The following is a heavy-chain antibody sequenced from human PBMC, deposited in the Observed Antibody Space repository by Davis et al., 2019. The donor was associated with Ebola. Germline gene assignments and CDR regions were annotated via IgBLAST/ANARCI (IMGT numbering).Heavy chain of an antibody. V-gene: IGHV1-2*06. J-gene: IGHJ6*02. CDR3: ARGGITMTVVPRDYYYGLDV. CDR2: INPNSGAT. CDR1: GYTFTAYY. D-gene: IGHD3-22*01. Sequence: AASVKVSCKASGYTFTAYYLQWVRQAPGQGLEWMGRINPNSGATNFAQKFQGRVTMTWDTSTSTAYMELRRLRSDDTAVYYCARGGITMTVVPRDYYYGLDVWGQGTTVTVSS.